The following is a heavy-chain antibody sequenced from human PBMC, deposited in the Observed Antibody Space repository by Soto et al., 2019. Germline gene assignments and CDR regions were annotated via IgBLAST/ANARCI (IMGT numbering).Heavy chain of an antibody. V-gene: IGHV3-23*01. CDR2: ISVSDAFI. CDR3: TRETVAGITGLDY. CDR1: GFNVGAFA. J-gene: IGHJ4*02. Sequence: GGSLRLSCAASGFNVGAFAVNWVRQAPGKGLEWVSGISVSDAFIYYADSVRGRFSISRDASENILYLQMNSLRVDDTALYYCTRETVAGITGLDYWGPGTLVTVS. D-gene: IGHD1-20*01.